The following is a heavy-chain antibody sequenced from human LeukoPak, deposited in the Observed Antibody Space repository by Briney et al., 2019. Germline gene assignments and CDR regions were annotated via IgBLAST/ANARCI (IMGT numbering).Heavy chain of an antibody. V-gene: IGHV3-30-3*01. Sequence: GGSLRLSCAASGFTFSSYAMHWVCQAPGKGLEWVAVISYDGSNKYYADSVKGRFTISRDNSKNTLYLQMNSLRAEDTAVYYCAKGYRRQQLGPVDYWGQGTLVTVSS. J-gene: IGHJ4*02. CDR1: GFTFSSYA. CDR3: AKGYRRQQLGPVDY. CDR2: ISYDGSNK. D-gene: IGHD6-13*01.